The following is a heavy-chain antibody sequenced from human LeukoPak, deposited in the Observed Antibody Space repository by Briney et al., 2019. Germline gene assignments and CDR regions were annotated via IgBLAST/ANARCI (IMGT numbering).Heavy chain of an antibody. J-gene: IGHJ4*02. CDR3: AKDRVWYCSSTSCYWFDY. CDR1: GFTFSNYG. Sequence: GGSLRLSCAASGFTFSNYGMHWVRQAPGKGLEWVAVISYDGSNKYYADSVKGRFTISRDNSKNTLYLQMNSLRAEDTAVYYCAKDRVWYCSSTSCYWFDYWGQGTLVTVSS. D-gene: IGHD2-2*01. CDR2: ISYDGSNK. V-gene: IGHV3-30*18.